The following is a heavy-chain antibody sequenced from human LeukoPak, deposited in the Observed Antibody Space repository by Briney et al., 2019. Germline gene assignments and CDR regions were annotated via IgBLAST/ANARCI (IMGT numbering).Heavy chain of an antibody. D-gene: IGHD2-15*01. Sequence: GGSLRLSCAASGFTFSDYYMSWIRQAPGKGLEWISYISSSGSTMYYADSVKGRFTISRDNAKNSLYLQMNSLRAEDTAVYYCARVMEDIVVVVGATGGDFHYYYMDVWGKGTTVTISS. CDR3: ARVMEDIVVVVGATGGDFHYYYMDV. V-gene: IGHV3-11*01. CDR1: GFTFSDYY. J-gene: IGHJ6*03. CDR2: ISSSGSTM.